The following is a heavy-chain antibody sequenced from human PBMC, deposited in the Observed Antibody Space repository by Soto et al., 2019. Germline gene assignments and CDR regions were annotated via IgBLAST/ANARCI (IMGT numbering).Heavy chain of an antibody. J-gene: IGHJ6*02. CDR2: INHSGST. Sequence: KTSETLSLTCAVYGGSFSGYYWSWIRQPPGKGLEWIGEINHSGSTNYNPSLKSRVTISVDTSKNQFSLKLSSVTAADTAVYYCVRGRDFWSGYSLGYYYYGMDVWGQGTTVTVSS. CDR3: VRGRDFWSGYSLGYYYYGMDV. D-gene: IGHD3-3*01. CDR1: GGSFSGYY. V-gene: IGHV4-34*01.